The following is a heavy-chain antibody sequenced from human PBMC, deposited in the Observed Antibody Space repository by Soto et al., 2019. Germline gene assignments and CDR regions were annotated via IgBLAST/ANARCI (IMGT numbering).Heavy chain of an antibody. CDR2: IIPILGIA. CDR1: GGTFSSYT. Sequence: SVKVSCKASGGTFSSYTISWLRHAPGQGLEWMGRIIPILGIANYAQKFQGRVTITADKSTSTAYMELSSLRSEDTAVYYCARDRTNCSGGSCYQDYWGQGTLVTVSS. V-gene: IGHV1-69*04. D-gene: IGHD2-15*01. J-gene: IGHJ4*02. CDR3: ARDRTNCSGGSCYQDY.